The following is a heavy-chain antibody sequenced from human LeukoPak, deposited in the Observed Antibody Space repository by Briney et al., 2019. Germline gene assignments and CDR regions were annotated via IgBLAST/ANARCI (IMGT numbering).Heavy chain of an antibody. V-gene: IGHV3-43D*03. CDR1: GFTFSSYE. CDR2: ISWDGGGT. D-gene: IGHD3-10*01. CDR3: AKDMAAYYYASGNIDY. J-gene: IGHJ4*02. Sequence: PGGSLRLSCAASGFTFSSYEMNWVRQAPGKGLEWVSLISWDGGGTYYADTVKGRFTISRDNSKNSLYLQMNSLRAEDTALYYCAKDMAAYYYASGNIDYWGQGTLVTVSS.